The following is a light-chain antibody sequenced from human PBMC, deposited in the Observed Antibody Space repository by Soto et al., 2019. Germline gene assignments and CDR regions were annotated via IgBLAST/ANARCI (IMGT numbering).Light chain of an antibody. CDR3: QRKWT. CDR1: QSISGN. CDR2: DAC. J-gene: IGKJ1*01. V-gene: IGKV3-15*01. Sequence: EIVMTQSPATLSVSPGESATLSCRASQSISGNVAWYQQRPGQAPRLLIYDACTRASGIPARFTGSGSGTEFALTISSLQSEDFAVYYCQRKWTFGQGTKVEF.